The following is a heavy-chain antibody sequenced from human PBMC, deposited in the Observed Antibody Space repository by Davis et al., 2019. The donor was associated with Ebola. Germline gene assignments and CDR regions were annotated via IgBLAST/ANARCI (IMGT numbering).Heavy chain of an antibody. J-gene: IGHJ4*02. CDR2: INPNSGGT. V-gene: IGHV1-2*04. CDR3: ARAARPLASNTGADY. CDR1: GYTFTGYY. Sequence: ASVKVSCKASGYTFTGYYMHWVRQAPGQGLEWMGWINPNSGGTNYAQKFQGWVTMTRDTSISTAYMELSRLRSDDTAVYYCARAARPLASNTGADYWGQGTLVTVSS. D-gene: IGHD6-6*01.